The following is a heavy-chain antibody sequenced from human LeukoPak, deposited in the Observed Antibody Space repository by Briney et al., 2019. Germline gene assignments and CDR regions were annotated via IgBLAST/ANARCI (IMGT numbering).Heavy chain of an antibody. CDR3: ARDVQLWSHFDY. V-gene: IGHV1-2*02. J-gene: IGHJ4*02. CDR1: GYTFTSYD. Sequence: ASVKVSCKASGYTFTSYDINWVRQAPGQGLEWMGWINPNSGGTNYAQKFQGRVTMTRDTSISTAYMELSRLRSDDTAVYYCARDVQLWSHFDYWGQGTLVTVSS. D-gene: IGHD5-18*01. CDR2: INPNSGGT.